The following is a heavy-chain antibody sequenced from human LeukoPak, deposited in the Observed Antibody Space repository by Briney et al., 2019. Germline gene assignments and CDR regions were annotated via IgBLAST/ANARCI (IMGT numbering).Heavy chain of an antibody. CDR3: ARVLHRNYYDRPPTYYFDY. V-gene: IGHV4-59*01. D-gene: IGHD3-22*01. Sequence: SETLSLTCTVSGGSISSYYWGWIRQPPGKGLEWIGYIYYSGSTNYNPSLKSRVTISVDTSKNQFSLKLSSVTAADTAVYYCARVLHRNYYDRPPTYYFDYWGQGTLVTVSS. J-gene: IGHJ4*02. CDR1: GGSISSYY. CDR2: IYYSGST.